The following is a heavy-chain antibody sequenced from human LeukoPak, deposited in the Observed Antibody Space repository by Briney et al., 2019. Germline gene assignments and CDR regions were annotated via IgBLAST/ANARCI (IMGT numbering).Heavy chain of an antibody. CDR2: IYSGGST. CDR3: AGGGDTQWEPYHYFDH. J-gene: IGHJ4*02. V-gene: IGHV3-53*01. D-gene: IGHD1-26*01. Sequence: GGSLRLSCAASGFTVSSNYMSWVRQAPGKGLEWVSVIYSGGSTYYADSVKGRFTISRDNSKNTLYLQMNSLRAEDTAVYYCAGGGDTQWEPYHYFDHWGQGTLVTVSS. CDR1: GFTVSSNY.